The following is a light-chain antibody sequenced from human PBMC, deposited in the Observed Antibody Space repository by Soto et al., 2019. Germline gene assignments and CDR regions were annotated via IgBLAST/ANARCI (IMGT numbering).Light chain of an antibody. CDR2: DVS. Sequence: QSALTQSASVSGSPGQSITISCTGTSSDVGGYNYVSWYQQHPGKAPKLIIYDVSHRPSGVPTRVSGSKSGNTASLTISGLQAEDEADYSCSSYTSTNSWVFGGGTKLTVL. CDR3: SSYTSTNSWV. CDR1: SSDVGGYNY. J-gene: IGLJ3*02. V-gene: IGLV2-14*01.